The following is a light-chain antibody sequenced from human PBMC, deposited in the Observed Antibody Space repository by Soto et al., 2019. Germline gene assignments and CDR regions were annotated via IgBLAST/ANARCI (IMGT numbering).Light chain of an antibody. V-gene: IGKV3-15*01. CDR2: GAS. CDR3: QQYNNWKCT. Sequence: EIVMTQSPATLSVSPGERATLSCRASQSVSSNFAWYQQKPGQAPRLLIYGASTSATGIPSRFSGSGFATDCTLTISSLLPEKFLVVYCQQYNNWKCTFGQGTKVEIK. J-gene: IGKJ1*01. CDR1: QSVSSN.